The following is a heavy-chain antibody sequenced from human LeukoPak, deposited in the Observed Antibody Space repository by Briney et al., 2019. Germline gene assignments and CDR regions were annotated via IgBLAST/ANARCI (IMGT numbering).Heavy chain of an antibody. Sequence: ASVKVSFKASGYTFTSYGISWVCQAPGQGLEWMGWISAYNGNTNYAQKLQGRVTMTTDTSTSTAYMELRSLRSDDAAVYYCARGGGARPRGNWFDPWGQGTLVTVSS. CDR2: ISAYNGNT. CDR3: ARGGGARPRGNWFDP. V-gene: IGHV1-18*01. J-gene: IGHJ5*02. D-gene: IGHD6-6*01. CDR1: GYTFTSYG.